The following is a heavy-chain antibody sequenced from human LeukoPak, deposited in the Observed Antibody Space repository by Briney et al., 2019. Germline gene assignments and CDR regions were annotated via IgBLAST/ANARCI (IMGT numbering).Heavy chain of an antibody. CDR2: INSDGSST. Sequence: GGSLRLSCAASGFTFSSYWMHWVRQAPGKGLVWVSRINSDGSSTSYADSVKGRFTISRDNAKNSLYMQMNSLRVEDTALYYCARAWTGTGPGDCWGQGTLVTVSS. J-gene: IGHJ4*02. D-gene: IGHD1-1*01. V-gene: IGHV3-74*01. CDR3: ARAWTGTGPGDC. CDR1: GFTFSSYW.